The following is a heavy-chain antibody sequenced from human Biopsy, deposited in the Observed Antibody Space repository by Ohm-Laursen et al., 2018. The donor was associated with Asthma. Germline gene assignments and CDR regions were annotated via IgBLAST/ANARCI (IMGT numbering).Heavy chain of an antibody. D-gene: IGHD1-1*01. CDR1: GFSFSNFA. J-gene: IGHJ3*02. CDR2: ISKDASAQ. Sequence: SLRLSCTASGFSFSNFAIHWVRQAPGKGLEWVGVISKDASAQDYADSVKGRFTMARDNSKNTLDLQMNSLREGDTAVYYCVRDGTDDAFDIWGQGTVVSVSS. CDR3: VRDGTDDAFDI. V-gene: IGHV3-30*01.